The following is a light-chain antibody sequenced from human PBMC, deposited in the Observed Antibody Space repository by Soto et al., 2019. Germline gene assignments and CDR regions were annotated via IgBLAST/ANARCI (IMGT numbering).Light chain of an antibody. CDR1: QSISTW. Sequence: IQMTQSPSTLSASVGDRVTITCRASQSISTWLAWYQQKPGKSPNLLMYEASNLESGVPSRFSGSGSGTEFTLTISSLQPDDFATYYCQEYHSYSRTFGQGTKVEI. CDR3: QEYHSYSRT. J-gene: IGKJ1*01. V-gene: IGKV1-5*01. CDR2: EAS.